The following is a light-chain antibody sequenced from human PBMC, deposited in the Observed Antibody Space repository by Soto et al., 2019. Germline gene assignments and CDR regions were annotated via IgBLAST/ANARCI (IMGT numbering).Light chain of an antibody. Sequence: EILLTQSPGTLSLSPGERATLSCRASQSVRSSYLALYQQTPGQAPRLLIHGASGRATGIPDRVSGSGSGTDFTLTISRLEPEDFAVYYCQQYGSSPYTFGQGTKLQI. CDR1: QSVRSSY. CDR3: QQYGSSPYT. J-gene: IGKJ2*01. V-gene: IGKV3-20*01. CDR2: GAS.